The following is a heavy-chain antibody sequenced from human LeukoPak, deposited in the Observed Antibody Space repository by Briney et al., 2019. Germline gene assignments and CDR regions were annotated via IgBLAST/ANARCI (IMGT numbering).Heavy chain of an antibody. CDR2: ISSSGSTI. J-gene: IGHJ4*02. D-gene: IGHD3-10*01. CDR3: ARDWFGENFDY. V-gene: IGHV3-48*03. Sequence: PGGSLRLSCAASGFTFSSYEMNWVRQAPGKGLEWVSYISSSGSTIYCADSVKGRFTISRDNAKNSLYLQMNSLRAEDTAVYYCARDWFGENFDYWGQGTLVTVSS. CDR1: GFTFSSYE.